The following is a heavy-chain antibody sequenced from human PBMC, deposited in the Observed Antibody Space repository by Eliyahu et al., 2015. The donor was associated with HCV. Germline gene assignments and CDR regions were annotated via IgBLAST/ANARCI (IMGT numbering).Heavy chain of an antibody. V-gene: IGHV3-30*04. Sequence: QVQLVESGGGVVQPGRSLRLSCAASGFTFSNYAMHWVRQGPGQGPGGIAVISHDGFSYKYYADSVKGRFTIARDNSKNTVSVQMNSLTPEDTAVYFCARDLVGANAFWGQGILVTVSS. CDR1: GFTFSNYA. CDR2: ISHDGFSYK. CDR3: ARDLVGANAF. J-gene: IGHJ4*02. D-gene: IGHD1-26*01.